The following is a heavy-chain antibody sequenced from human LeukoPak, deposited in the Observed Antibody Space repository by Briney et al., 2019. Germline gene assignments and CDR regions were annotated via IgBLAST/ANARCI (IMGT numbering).Heavy chain of an antibody. V-gene: IGHV1-18*01. CDR3: ARRGGKNYGDYLLYYYYMDV. CDR2: ISAYNSNT. Sequence: ASVKVSCKASGYTFTSHGISWVRQAPGQGLEWMGWISAYNSNTNYAQKLQGRVTMTTDTSTSTAYMELRSLRSDDTAMYYCARRGGKNYGDYLLYYYYMDVWGKGTTVTVSS. D-gene: IGHD4-17*01. CDR1: GYTFTSHG. J-gene: IGHJ6*03.